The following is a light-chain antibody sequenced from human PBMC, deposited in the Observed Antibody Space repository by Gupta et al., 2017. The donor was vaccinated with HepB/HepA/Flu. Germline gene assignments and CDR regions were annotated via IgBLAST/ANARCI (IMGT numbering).Light chain of an antibody. CDR2: GAS. Sequence: DIQMTQSPSSLSASVGDRVTITCRASQSIHSYLNWYQQKPGKAPKFLIYGASSLQSGVPSRFSGSGSGTDFTLTISRRQPEDFATYYCQQSNLVPCTFGQGTKLEIK. CDR3: QQSNLVPCT. J-gene: IGKJ2*02. CDR1: QSIHSY. V-gene: IGKV1-39*01.